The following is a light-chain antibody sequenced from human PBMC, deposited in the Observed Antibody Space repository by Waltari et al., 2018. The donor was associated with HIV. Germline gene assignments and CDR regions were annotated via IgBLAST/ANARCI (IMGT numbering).Light chain of an antibody. CDR2: KDS. J-gene: IGLJ2*01. V-gene: IGLV3-1*01. Sequence: SYELTQPPSVSVSPGQTASITCSGDKLGDKYACWYQQKPGQSPVLVIYKDSKRPSWIPERLSGANSGNTATLTISGTQAMDEADYYCQAWDSSSVVFGGGTKQTVL. CDR3: QAWDSSSVV. CDR1: KLGDKY.